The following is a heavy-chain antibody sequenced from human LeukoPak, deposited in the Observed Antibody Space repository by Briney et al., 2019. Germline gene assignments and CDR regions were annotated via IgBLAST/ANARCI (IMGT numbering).Heavy chain of an antibody. CDR2: ISHSGNI. CDR3: ARGFCSDEICQVFTH. CDR1: GGAVNSYY. V-gene: IGHV4-59*02. D-gene: IGHD3-3*01. J-gene: IGHJ4*02. Sequence: SETLSLTCNVSGGAVNSYYWSWIRQTPGEGLEWIGYISHSGNIDYAPSLKSRVTMSLDTSKNQFSLILTSVTAADTALYFCARGFCSDEICQVFTHWGQGILVTVSS.